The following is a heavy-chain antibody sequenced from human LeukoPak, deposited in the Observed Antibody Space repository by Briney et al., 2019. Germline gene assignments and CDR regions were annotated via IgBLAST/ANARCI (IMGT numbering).Heavy chain of an antibody. CDR2: ISSKAYGGTT. J-gene: IGHJ4*02. V-gene: IGHV3-49*04. CDR3: RCDFWSGYYNLDY. CDR1: GFTFGDYA. Sequence: GGSLRLSCTASGFTFGDYAMSWVRQAPGKGLEWVGFISSKAYGGTTEYAASVKGRFTISRDDSKSIAYLQMNSPKTEDTAVYYCRCDFWSGYYNLDYWGQGTLVTVSS. D-gene: IGHD3-3*01.